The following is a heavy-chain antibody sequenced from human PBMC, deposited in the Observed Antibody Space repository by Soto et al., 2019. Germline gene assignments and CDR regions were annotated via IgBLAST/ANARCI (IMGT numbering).Heavy chain of an antibody. J-gene: IGHJ5*02. D-gene: IGHD3-3*01. Sequence: NPSETLSLTCTVSGGSISSSSYYWGWIRQPPWKGLEWIGSIYYSGSTYYNPSLKSRVTISVDTSKNQFSLKLSSVTAADTAVYYCARHTLPVYDFWSGYGNWFDPWGQGXLVTVYS. V-gene: IGHV4-39*01. CDR3: ARHTLPVYDFWSGYGNWFDP. CDR2: IYYSGST. CDR1: GGSISSSSYY.